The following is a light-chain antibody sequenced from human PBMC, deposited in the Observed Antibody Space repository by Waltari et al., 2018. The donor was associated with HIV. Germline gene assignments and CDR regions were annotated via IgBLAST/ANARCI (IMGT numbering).Light chain of an antibody. CDR1: QSVIGTM. V-gene: IGKV3-20*01. Sequence: EIVLTQSPVSLSLSPGESVTVSCRASQSVIGTMLAWYQQRPGQAPRLLIHGVSSRAVDIPDRFTGSVSGTDFNFTISGLEPDDFASYYCQQYGGSPYTFGQGTRVE. CDR2: GVS. CDR3: QQYGGSPYT. J-gene: IGKJ1*01.